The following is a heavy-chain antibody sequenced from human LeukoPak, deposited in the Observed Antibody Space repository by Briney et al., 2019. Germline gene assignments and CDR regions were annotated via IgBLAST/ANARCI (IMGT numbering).Heavy chain of an antibody. CDR2: IIPILGIA. Sequence: GASVKVSCKASGGTFSSYAISWVRQAPGQGLEWMGRIIPILGIANYAQKFQGRVTITADKSTSTAYMELSSLRSEDTAVYYCARGLGGSYYYYGMDVWGQGTTVTVSS. D-gene: IGHD3-10*01. CDR3: ARGLGGSYYYYGMDV. J-gene: IGHJ6*02. CDR1: GGTFSSYA. V-gene: IGHV1-69*04.